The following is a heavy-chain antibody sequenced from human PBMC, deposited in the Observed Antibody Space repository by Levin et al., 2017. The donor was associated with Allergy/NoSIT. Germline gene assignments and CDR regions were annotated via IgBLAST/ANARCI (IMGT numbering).Heavy chain of an antibody. J-gene: IGHJ6*02. CDR1: GGSFSGYY. CDR3: ARADRPNDYGGNSAWVVSSSVYYYDYGMDV. V-gene: IGHV4-34*01. Sequence: PGGSLRLSCAVYGGSFSGYYWSWIRQPPGKGLEWIGEINHSGSTNYNPSLKSRVTISVDTSKNQFSLKLSSVTAADTAVYYCARADRPNDYGGNSAWVVSSSVYYYDYGMDVWGQGTTVTVSS. CDR2: INHSGST. D-gene: IGHD4-23*01.